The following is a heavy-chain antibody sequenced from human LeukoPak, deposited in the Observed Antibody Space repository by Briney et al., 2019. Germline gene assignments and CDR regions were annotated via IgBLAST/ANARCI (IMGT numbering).Heavy chain of an antibody. CDR1: GFTFSSNW. D-gene: IGHD3-10*01. V-gene: IGHV3-7*03. CDR2: IKQDGSEN. Sequence: PGGSLRLSCAAPGFTFSSNWMNWVGQAPGKGLEWVANIKQDGSENYSVDSVKGRFTISRDNTKNSLYLQMNSLRAEDTGVYYCARGKWFGELLHFDYWGQGTLVTVSS. J-gene: IGHJ4*02. CDR3: ARGKWFGELLHFDY.